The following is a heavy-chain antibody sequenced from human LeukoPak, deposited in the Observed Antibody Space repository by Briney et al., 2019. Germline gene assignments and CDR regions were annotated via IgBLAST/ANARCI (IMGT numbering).Heavy chain of an antibody. CDR2: ISSSSSYI. V-gene: IGHV3-21*01. J-gene: IGHJ3*02. Sequence: KPGGSLRLSCAASGFTFSSYSMNWVRQAPGKGLEWVSSISSSSSYIYYADSVKGRFTISRDNAKNSLYLQMNSLRAEDTAVYYCAGDPSTVTMGAFDIWGQGTMVTVSS. D-gene: IGHD4-11*01. CDR1: GFTFSSYS. CDR3: AGDPSTVTMGAFDI.